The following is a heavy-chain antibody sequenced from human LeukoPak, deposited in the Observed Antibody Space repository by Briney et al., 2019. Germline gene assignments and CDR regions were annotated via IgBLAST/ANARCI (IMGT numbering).Heavy chain of an antibody. CDR1: GGSFSGYY. CDR3: ASLKEGIAAADYYYYRAV. Sequence: SETLSLTCAVYGGSFSGYYWSWIRQPPGKGLEWIGEINHSGSTNYNPSLKSRVTISVDTSKNQFSLKLSSVTPANTAVYYCASLKEGIAAADYYYYRAVWGKGPTVTVPS. V-gene: IGHV4-34*01. J-gene: IGHJ6*03. D-gene: IGHD6-13*01. CDR2: INHSGST.